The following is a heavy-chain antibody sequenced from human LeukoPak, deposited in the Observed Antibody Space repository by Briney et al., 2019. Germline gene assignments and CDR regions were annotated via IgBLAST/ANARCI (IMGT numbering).Heavy chain of an antibody. CDR2: IKSKTDGGTT. Sequence: GGSLRLSCAASGFTVSSNYMSWVRQAPGKGLEWVGRIKSKTDGGTTDYAAPVKGRFTISRDDSKNTLYLQMNSLKTEDTAVYYCTTDSLGYCSSTSCYEGDYWGQGTLVTVSS. V-gene: IGHV3-15*01. J-gene: IGHJ4*02. CDR1: GFTVSSNY. D-gene: IGHD2-2*01. CDR3: TTDSLGYCSSTSCYEGDY.